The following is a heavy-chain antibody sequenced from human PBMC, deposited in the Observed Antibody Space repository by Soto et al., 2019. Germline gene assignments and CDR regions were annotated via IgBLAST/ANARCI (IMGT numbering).Heavy chain of an antibody. J-gene: IGHJ6*02. V-gene: IGHV3-21*01. CDR1: GFTFSSYS. CDR3: ARPQSVVVPAAPQRRSYYYYGMEV. Sequence: PGGSLRLSCAASGFTFSSYSMNWVRQAPGKGLEWVSSISSSSSYIYYADSVKGRFTISRDNAKNSLYLQMNSLRAEDTAVYYCARPQSVVVPAAPQRRSYYYYGMEVWGQGTTVTVSS. CDR2: ISSSSSYI. D-gene: IGHD2-2*01.